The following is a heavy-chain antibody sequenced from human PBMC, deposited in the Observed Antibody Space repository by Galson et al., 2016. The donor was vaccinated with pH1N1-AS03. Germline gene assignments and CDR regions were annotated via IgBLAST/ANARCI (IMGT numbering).Heavy chain of an antibody. D-gene: IGHD3-10*01. Sequence: SVKVSCKASGYTFTRYYMHWVRQAPGQGLEWMGVIDPSGGGTTYAQKFHGRVTMTRDTSTTTAHMELSSLRSEDTARYYWVAYGSGTQAYFDYWGQGTLVTVSS. J-gene: IGHJ4*02. V-gene: IGHV1-46*01. CDR2: IDPSGGGT. CDR1: GYTFTRYY. CDR3: VAYGSGTQAYFDY.